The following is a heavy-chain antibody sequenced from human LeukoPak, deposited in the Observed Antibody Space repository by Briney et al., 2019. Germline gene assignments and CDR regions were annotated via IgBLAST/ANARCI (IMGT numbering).Heavy chain of an antibody. CDR3: ARYCRNGSCYSGRTFDP. Sequence: SQTLSLTCAVSGGSITSGTYSWSWIRQPPGKGLEWIGYIHHSGSTYYNPSLRSRVTFSVDTSKNQFSLKLTSVTAADTAVYYCARYCRNGSCYSGRTFDPWGQGTRVTVSS. V-gene: IGHV4-30-2*01. CDR1: GGSITSGTYS. CDR2: IHHSGST. D-gene: IGHD2-15*01. J-gene: IGHJ5*02.